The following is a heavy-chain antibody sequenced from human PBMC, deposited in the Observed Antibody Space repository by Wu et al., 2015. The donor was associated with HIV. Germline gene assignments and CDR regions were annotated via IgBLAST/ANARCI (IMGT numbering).Heavy chain of an antibody. CDR2: IIPSSGET. Sequence: QVKVVQSGAEVRKPGASVKVACKTSGYIFNAYYIHWVRQASGQGLEWMGWIIPSSGETDYAQRFQGRVTLTSDTSITTVFMELTTLRSDDTAIYYCSGFRAKSYGMDVWGPGTTVTVSS. CDR3: SGFRAKSYGMDV. D-gene: IGHD5-12*01. V-gene: IGHV1-2*02. CDR1: GYIFNAYY. J-gene: IGHJ6*02.